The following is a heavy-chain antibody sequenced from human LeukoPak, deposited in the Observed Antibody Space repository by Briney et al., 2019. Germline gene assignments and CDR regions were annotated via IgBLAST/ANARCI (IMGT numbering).Heavy chain of an antibody. J-gene: IGHJ6*02. CDR1: GFTFSSYA. V-gene: IGHV3-23*01. D-gene: IGHD2-2*01. Sequence: GGSLRLSCAASGFTFSSYAMSWVRQAPGKGLEWVSAISGSGGSTYYADSVKGRFTISRDNAKNSLYLQMNSLRPEDTALYYCAKDISSTRFYYYGMDVWGQGTTVTVSS. CDR2: ISGSGGST. CDR3: AKDISSTRFYYYGMDV.